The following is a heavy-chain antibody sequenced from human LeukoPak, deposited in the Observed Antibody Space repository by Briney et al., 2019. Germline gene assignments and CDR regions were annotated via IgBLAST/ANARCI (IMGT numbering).Heavy chain of an antibody. V-gene: IGHV1-18*01. CDR2: ISASNGNT. J-gene: IGHJ4*02. CDR1: GGTFSSYA. Sequence: ASVKVSCKASGGTFSSYAITWVRQAPGQGLEWMGWISASNGNTNYAQKLQGRVTMTTETSTSTAYMELRSLRSDDTAVYYCARALSRGYSGYDYGLGYWGQGTLVTVSS. CDR3: ARALSRGYSGYDYGLGY. D-gene: IGHD5-12*01.